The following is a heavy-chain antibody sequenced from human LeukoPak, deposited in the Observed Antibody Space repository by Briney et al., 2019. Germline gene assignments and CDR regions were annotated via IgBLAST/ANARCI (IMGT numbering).Heavy chain of an antibody. Sequence: PGGSLRLSCAASGFTFSSYEMNWVRQAPGKGLEWVSAISGSGGSTYYADSVKGRFTISRDNSKNTLYLQMNSLRAEDTAVYYCAKDTLIVWFGELHIFDYWGQGTLVTVSS. CDR1: GFTFSSYE. D-gene: IGHD3-10*01. J-gene: IGHJ4*02. CDR2: ISGSGGST. V-gene: IGHV3-23*01. CDR3: AKDTLIVWFGELHIFDY.